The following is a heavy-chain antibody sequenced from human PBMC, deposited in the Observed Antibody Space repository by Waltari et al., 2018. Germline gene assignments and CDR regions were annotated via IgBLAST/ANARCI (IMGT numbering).Heavy chain of an antibody. V-gene: IGHV4-34*01. J-gene: IGHJ4*02. D-gene: IGHD6-13*01. CDR3: ARVRSSSFDY. CDR2: IKHSGST. Sequence: QVQLQQWGAGLLKPSETLSLTCAVYGGSFSGYYWSWIRQPPGKGLEWIGEIKHSGSTNYNPSLKSRVTIPVDTSKNQFSLKLSSVTAADTAVYYCARVRSSSFDYWGQGTLVTVSS. CDR1: GGSFSGYY.